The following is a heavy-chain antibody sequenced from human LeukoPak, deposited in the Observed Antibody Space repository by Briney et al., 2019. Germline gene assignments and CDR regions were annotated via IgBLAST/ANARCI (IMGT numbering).Heavy chain of an antibody. Sequence: GGSLRLSCAASGFAFSSYTMNWVRQAPGKGLEWVSSISGSTNYIYFADSVKGRFTISRDNAKNTLYLQMSSLRAEDTAVYYCTRDLSGTYYGRFDYWGQGTLVTVSS. V-gene: IGHV3-21*01. CDR2: ISGSTNYI. J-gene: IGHJ4*02. CDR1: GFAFSSYT. CDR3: TRDLSGTYYGRFDY. D-gene: IGHD1-26*01.